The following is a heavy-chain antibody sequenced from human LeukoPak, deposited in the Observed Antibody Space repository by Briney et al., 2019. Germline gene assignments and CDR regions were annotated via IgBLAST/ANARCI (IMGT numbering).Heavy chain of an antibody. CDR2: ISYDGSNK. Sequence: GRSLRLSCAASGFTFSSSGMHWVRQAPGKGLEWAAVISYDGSNKYYADSVKGRFTISRDNSKNTLYLQMNSLRAGDTAVYYCAKDSYDRSGYYYYYFAYWGQGTQVTVSS. CDR1: GFTFSSSG. D-gene: IGHD3-22*01. V-gene: IGHV3-30*18. J-gene: IGHJ4*02. CDR3: AKDSYDRSGYYYYYFAY.